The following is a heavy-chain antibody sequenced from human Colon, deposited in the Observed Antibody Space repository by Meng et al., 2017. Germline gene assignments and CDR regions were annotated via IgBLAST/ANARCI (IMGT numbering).Heavy chain of an antibody. CDR1: RGSRTTPDW. CDR2: IPHRGSS. Sequence: QQHLSESARSILRTPQTLPLPHPFPRGSRTTPDWWACVRQPQGKGLEWXGEIPHRGSSAYNPSLKSRVSMSIDKSKNQFSLKLTAVTAADTAVYHCLRGSGGSVWGQGTLVTVSS. V-gene: IGHV4-4*03. CDR3: LRGSGGSV. J-gene: IGHJ1*01. D-gene: IGHD3-10*01.